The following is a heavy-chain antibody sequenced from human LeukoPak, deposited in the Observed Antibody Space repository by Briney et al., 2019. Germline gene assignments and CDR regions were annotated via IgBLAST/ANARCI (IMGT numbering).Heavy chain of an antibody. V-gene: IGHV4-59*08. CDR3: ARQRYSSSWYPSAFDI. J-gene: IGHJ3*02. D-gene: IGHD6-13*01. CDR1: GGSVSSYY. CDR2: IYYTGST. Sequence: SETLSLTCTVSGGSVSSYYWNWIRQSPGEGLEWIGYIYYTGSTKYNPSLESRVTISLDTSKNQFSLKLSSVTAADTAVYYCARQRYSSSWYPSAFDIWGQGTMVTVSS.